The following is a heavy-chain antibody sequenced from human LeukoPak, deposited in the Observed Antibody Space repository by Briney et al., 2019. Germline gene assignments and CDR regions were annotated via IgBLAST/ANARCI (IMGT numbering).Heavy chain of an antibody. CDR1: GGSFSGYY. Sequence: SETLSLTCAVYGGSFSGYYWSWIRQPPGKGLEWIGEINHSGSTNYNPSLKSRVTISVDTSKNQFSLKLSSVTAADTAVYYCARGSSPGTTSYFGYWGQGTLVTVSS. J-gene: IGHJ4*02. CDR2: INHSGST. D-gene: IGHD1-7*01. V-gene: IGHV4-34*01. CDR3: ARGSSPGTTSYFGY.